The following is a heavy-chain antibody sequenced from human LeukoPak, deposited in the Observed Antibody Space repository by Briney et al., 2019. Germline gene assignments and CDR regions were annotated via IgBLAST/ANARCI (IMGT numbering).Heavy chain of an antibody. Sequence: GGSLRLSCAASGFTFSSYSMNWVRQAPGKGLEWVSSISSSSSYIYYADSVKGRFTISRDNSKNTLYLQMNSLRAEDTAVYYCARRVVVTAWNWFDPWGQGTLVTVSS. V-gene: IGHV3-21*04. CDR3: ARRVVVTAWNWFDP. CDR1: GFTFSSYS. CDR2: ISSSSSYI. J-gene: IGHJ5*02. D-gene: IGHD2-21*02.